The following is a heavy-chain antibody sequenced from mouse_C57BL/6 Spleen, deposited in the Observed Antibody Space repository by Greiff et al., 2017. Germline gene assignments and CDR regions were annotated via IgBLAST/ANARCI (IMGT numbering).Heavy chain of an antibody. CDR1: GYTFTSYW. V-gene: IGHV1-64*01. J-gene: IGHJ2*01. CDR3: AREGGYDVYFDY. CDR2: IHPNSGST. Sequence: VQLQQPGAELVKPGASVKLSCKASGYTFTSYWMHWVKQRPGQGLEWIGMIHPNSGSTNYNEKFKSKATLTVDKSSSTAYRQLSSLTSEDSAVYYCAREGGYDVYFDYCGQGTTLTVSS. D-gene: IGHD2-2*01.